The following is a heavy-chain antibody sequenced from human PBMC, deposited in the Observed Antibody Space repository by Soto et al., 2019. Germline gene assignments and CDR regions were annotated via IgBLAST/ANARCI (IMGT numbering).Heavy chain of an antibody. J-gene: IGHJ6*02. CDR3: VKDRRLGGVYAIFHGMDV. Sequence: GGSLRLSCSASGFTFSSYAMHWVRQAPGKGLEYVSAISSNGGSTYYADSVKGRFTISRDNSKNTLYLQMSSLRAEDTAVYYCVKDRRLGGVYAIFHGMDVWGQGTTVTVSS. CDR1: GFTFSSYA. CDR2: ISSNGGST. D-gene: IGHD2-8*01. V-gene: IGHV3-64D*08.